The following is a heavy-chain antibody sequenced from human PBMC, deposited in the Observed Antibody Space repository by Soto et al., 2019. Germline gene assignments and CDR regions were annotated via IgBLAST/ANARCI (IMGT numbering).Heavy chain of an antibody. J-gene: IGHJ4*02. CDR2: IYHSGST. CDR1: GGSISSGGSS. Sequence: TSETLSLTCAVSGGSISSGGSSWTWIRQPPGKGLEWIGYIYHSGSTYYNPSLKSRVTISVDRSKNQFSLKLSSVTAADTAVYYCAAGGGLPRYYWGQGTLVTVSS. CDR3: AAGGGLPRYY. D-gene: IGHD5-12*01. V-gene: IGHV4-30-2*01.